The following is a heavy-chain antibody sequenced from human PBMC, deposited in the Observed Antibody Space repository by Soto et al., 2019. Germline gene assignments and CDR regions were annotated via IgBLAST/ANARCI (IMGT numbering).Heavy chain of an antibody. J-gene: IGHJ6*03. CDR2: INAGNGNT. D-gene: IGHD4-17*01. CDR3: ARERRPFYGDYQGRDYYMDV. V-gene: IGHV1-3*01. Sequence: QVQLVQSGAEVKKPGASVKVSCKASGYTFTSYAMHWVRQAPGQRLEWMGWINAGNGNTKYSQKFQGRVTITRDTYASTAYMELSSLRSEDTAVYYCARERRPFYGDYQGRDYYMDVWGKGTTVTVSS. CDR1: GYTFTSYA.